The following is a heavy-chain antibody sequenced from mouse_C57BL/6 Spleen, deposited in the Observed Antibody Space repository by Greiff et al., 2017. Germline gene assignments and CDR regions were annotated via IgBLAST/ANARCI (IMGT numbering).Heavy chain of an antibody. Sequence: QVQLQQSGAELVRPGASVTLSCKASGYTFTDYEMHWVKQTPVHGLEWIGAIDPETGGTAYNQKFKGKAILAADKSSSTAYMELRSLTSEDSAFYYCTRSGYYGNYLAWFAYWGQGTLVTVSA. J-gene: IGHJ3*01. D-gene: IGHD2-1*01. CDR2: IDPETGGT. CDR1: GYTFTDYE. V-gene: IGHV1-15*01. CDR3: TRSGYYGNYLAWFAY.